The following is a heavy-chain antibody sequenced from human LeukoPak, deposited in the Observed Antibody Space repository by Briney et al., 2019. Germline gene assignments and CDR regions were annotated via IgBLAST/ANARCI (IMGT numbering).Heavy chain of an antibody. D-gene: IGHD1-26*01. V-gene: IGHV3-53*01. CDR2: IYSDDNT. Sequence: PGGSLRLSCAASGFTVSSNYMSWVRQAPGKGLEWVSVIYSDDNTYYADFVKGRFTISRDNSKNTLYLQMNSLRAEDTAVYYCARDLMGARGYWGQGTLVTVSS. J-gene: IGHJ4*02. CDR3: ARDLMGARGY. CDR1: GFTVSSNY.